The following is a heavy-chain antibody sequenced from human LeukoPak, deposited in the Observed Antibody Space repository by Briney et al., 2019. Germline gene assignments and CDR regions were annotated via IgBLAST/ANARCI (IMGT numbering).Heavy chain of an antibody. Sequence: GGSLRLSCAASGFSFSSYNMNWVRQAPGKVLEWVSSITTSSTYTFYADSVKGRFTISRDNAKNSLYLQMNSLRDEDTAVYYCGRDGPFNRDHFMDVWGRGTTVTVSS. CDR2: ITTSSTYT. D-gene: IGHD1-14*01. CDR1: GFSFSSYN. J-gene: IGHJ6*03. V-gene: IGHV3-21*01. CDR3: GRDGPFNRDHFMDV.